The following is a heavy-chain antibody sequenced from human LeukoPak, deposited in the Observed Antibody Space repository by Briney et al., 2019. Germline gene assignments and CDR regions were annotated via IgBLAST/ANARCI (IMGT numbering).Heavy chain of an antibody. J-gene: IGHJ4*02. Sequence: SETLSLTCTVSGGSISSSSSYWGWIRQPPGKGLEWIGSIYYTETTYYNPSLKSRVTISVDTSKNQFSLKLSSVTAADTAVYYCARHGGDEFDPLYYFDYWGQGTLVTVSS. V-gene: IGHV4-39*01. CDR3: ARHGGDEFDPLYYFDY. CDR2: IYYTETT. CDR1: GGSISSSSSY. D-gene: IGHD2-21*01.